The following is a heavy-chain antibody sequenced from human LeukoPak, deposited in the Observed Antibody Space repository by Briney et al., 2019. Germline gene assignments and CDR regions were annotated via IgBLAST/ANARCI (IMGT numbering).Heavy chain of an antibody. D-gene: IGHD2-2*01. CDR1: GGTFIIYA. CDR3: ARGDYSLRYCSSTSCSNWFDP. J-gene: IGHJ5*02. V-gene: IGHV1-69*13. Sequence: ASVNVSSKASGGTFIIYAISCVRQAPGQGLEWMGGIIPIFGTANYAQKFQGRVTITADESTSTAYMELSSLRSEDTAVYYCARGDYSLRYCSSTSCSNWFDPWGQGTLVTVSS. CDR2: IIPIFGTA.